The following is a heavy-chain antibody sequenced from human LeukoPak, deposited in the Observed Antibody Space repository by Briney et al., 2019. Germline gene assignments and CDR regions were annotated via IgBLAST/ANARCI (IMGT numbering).Heavy chain of an antibody. V-gene: IGHV4-59*01. J-gene: IGHJ3*02. CDR2: IYYSGST. D-gene: IGHD3-10*01. Sequence: SETLSLTCTVSGGSISGYYWSWIRQPPGKGLEWIGYIYYSGSTNYNPSLKSRVTISVDTSKNQFSLKLSSVTATDTAVYYCARTILWLGEFPDAFDIWGQGTMVTVSS. CDR3: ARTILWLGEFPDAFDI. CDR1: GGSISGYY.